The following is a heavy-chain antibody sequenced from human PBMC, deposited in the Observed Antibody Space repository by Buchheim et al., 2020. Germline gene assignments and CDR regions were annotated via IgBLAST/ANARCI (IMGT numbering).Heavy chain of an antibody. CDR2: IYYSGST. CDR3: ARERYDSSGYFDY. J-gene: IGHJ4*02. V-gene: IGHV4-61*01. Sequence: QVQLQESGPGLVKPSETLSLTCTVSGGSVSSGSYYWSWIRQPPGKGLEWIGYIYYSGSTNYNPSLKSRVTISVDTSKNQFSLKLSSVTAADTAVYYCARERYDSSGYFDYWGQGTL. D-gene: IGHD3-22*01. CDR1: GGSVSSGSYY.